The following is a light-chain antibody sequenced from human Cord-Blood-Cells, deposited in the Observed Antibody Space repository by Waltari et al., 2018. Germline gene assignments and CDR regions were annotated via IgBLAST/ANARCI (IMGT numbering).Light chain of an antibody. CDR1: QSISSY. CDR3: QQSYSTPT. J-gene: IGKJ4*01. CDR2: AAS. Sequence: DIQMTQSPSSLSASVGDRVTITCRASQSISSYLNWYQQKPGKAPKLLIYAASSLQSGVPSMFSGSGSGTDFTPTISSLQPEDCATYYCQQSYSTPTFGGGTKVEIK. V-gene: IGKV1-39*01.